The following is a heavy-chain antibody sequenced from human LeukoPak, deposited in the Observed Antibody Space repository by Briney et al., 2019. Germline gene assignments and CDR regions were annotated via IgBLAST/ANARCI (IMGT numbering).Heavy chain of an antibody. Sequence: GWSLRLSCAASGFTFSSYGMHWVRQAPGQGLEWVAVISYDGSNKYYADSVKGRFTISRDNSKNTLYLQMNSLRAEDTAVYYCARATSDALDHWGQGTLVTVSS. CDR2: ISYDGSNK. V-gene: IGHV3-30*03. CDR3: ARATSDALDH. J-gene: IGHJ4*02. D-gene: IGHD2-21*02. CDR1: GFTFSSYG.